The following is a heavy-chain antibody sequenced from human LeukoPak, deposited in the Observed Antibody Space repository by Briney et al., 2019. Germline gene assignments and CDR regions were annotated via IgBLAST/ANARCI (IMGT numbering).Heavy chain of an antibody. V-gene: IGHV3-15*07. J-gene: IGHJ4*02. CDR1: GFTFSNAW. CDR2: IKTKPDGGPT. CDR3: TTRVVTTNDF. Sequence: PGGSLRLSXAASGFTFSNAWMNWVRQAPGKGLEWVGRIKTKPDGGPTVYAVPVSGRFTISRDDSKKTLFLQIDSLKTEDTAVYYCTTRVVTTNDFWGQGTLVTVSS. D-gene: IGHD2-21*02.